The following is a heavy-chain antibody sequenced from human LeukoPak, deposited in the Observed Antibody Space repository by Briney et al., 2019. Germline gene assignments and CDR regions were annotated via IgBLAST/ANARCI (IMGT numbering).Heavy chain of an antibody. V-gene: IGHV3-9*01. CDR1: GFTFDDYA. CDR3: ARGGPAAGRFDY. J-gene: IGHJ4*02. CDR2: ISWSSGSI. D-gene: IGHD6-13*01. Sequence: GGSLRLSCAASGFTFDDYAMHWVRQGPGKGLEWVSGISWSSGSIGYADSVKGRFTISRDNAKNSLYLQMNSLRAEDTAVYYCARGGPAAGRFDYWGQGTLVTVSS.